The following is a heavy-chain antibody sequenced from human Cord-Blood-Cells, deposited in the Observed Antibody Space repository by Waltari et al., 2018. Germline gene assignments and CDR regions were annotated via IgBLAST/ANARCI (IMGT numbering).Heavy chain of an antibody. CDR3: ATTRLGLVDY. CDR2: INPNSGGT. CDR1: GYTLTGSH. V-gene: IGHV1-2*02. D-gene: IGHD7-27*01. J-gene: IGHJ4*02. Sequence: QVQLVQSGAEVKKPGASVKVSCKASGYTLTGSHKLWVRQAPGQGLEWMGWINPNSGGTNYAQKFQGRVTMTRDTSISTAYMELSRLRSDDTAVYYCATTRLGLVDYWGQGTLVTVSS.